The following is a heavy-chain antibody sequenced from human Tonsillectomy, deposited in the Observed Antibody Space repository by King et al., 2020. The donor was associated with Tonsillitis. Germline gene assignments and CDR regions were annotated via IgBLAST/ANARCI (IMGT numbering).Heavy chain of an antibody. J-gene: IGHJ4*02. Sequence: VQLVESGAEVKKPGASVKVSCKASGYTFTSYDINWVRQATGQGLEWMGWMNPNSGNPSYAQKFQGRVTMTRNTSMSTAYMELNSLRSEDTAVYYCARPHLGYGDTPSDYWGQGGLVTVSS. D-gene: IGHD4-17*01. CDR1: GYTFTSYD. V-gene: IGHV1-8*02. CDR2: MNPNSGNP. CDR3: ARPHLGYGDTPSDY.